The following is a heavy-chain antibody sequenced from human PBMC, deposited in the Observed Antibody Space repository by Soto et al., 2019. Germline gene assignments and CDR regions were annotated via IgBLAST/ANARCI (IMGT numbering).Heavy chain of an antibody. Sequence: QVPLVQSGAEVKKPGSSVKVSCKASGGTFSSYTISWVRQAPGQGLEWMGRIIPILGIANYAQKFQGRVTITADKSTSTAYMELSSLRSEDTAVYYCARDGDYGYFQHWGQGTLVTVSS. CDR2: IIPILGIA. CDR1: GGTFSSYT. V-gene: IGHV1-69*08. CDR3: ARDGDYGYFQH. J-gene: IGHJ1*01. D-gene: IGHD4-17*01.